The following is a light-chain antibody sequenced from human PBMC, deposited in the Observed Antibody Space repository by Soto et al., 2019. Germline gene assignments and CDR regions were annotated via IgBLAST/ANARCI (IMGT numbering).Light chain of an antibody. CDR2: DAS. J-gene: IGKJ1*01. Sequence: DIQMTQSPSTLSASVGDRVTITCRASQSISSWLAWYQQKPGKAPKLLIYDASSLESGVTSRFSGSGYGTEFTLSISSLQSDDFATYYRQQYNSYSTFGEGTKVEI. CDR3: QQYNSYST. V-gene: IGKV1-5*01. CDR1: QSISSW.